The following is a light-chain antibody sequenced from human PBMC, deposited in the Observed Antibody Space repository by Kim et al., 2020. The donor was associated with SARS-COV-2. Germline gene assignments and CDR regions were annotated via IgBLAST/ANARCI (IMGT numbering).Light chain of an antibody. V-gene: IGLV3-21*04. J-gene: IGLJ3*02. CDR1: NIGIKS. CDR3: QVWDSSSDHRV. Sequence: APGNTASITCGGNNIGIKSLHCYPHKPGQSPVLVIYYDSARPSGIPERFSGSNSWNTATLTISRVEAGDEADYYCQVWDSSSDHRVFGGGTQLTVL. CDR2: YDS.